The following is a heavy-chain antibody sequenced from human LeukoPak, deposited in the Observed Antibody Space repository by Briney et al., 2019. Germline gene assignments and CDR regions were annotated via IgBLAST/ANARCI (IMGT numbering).Heavy chain of an antibody. Sequence: ASVKVSCKASGYSFTSYYMHWVRQAPGQGLERMGIINPSGGSTSYAQKFQDRVTMTRDTSTSTVYMELSSLRSEDTAVYYCARRETVAGTDYWGQGTLVTVSS. CDR1: GYSFTSYY. CDR3: ARRETVAGTDY. CDR2: INPSGGST. V-gene: IGHV1-46*01. J-gene: IGHJ4*02. D-gene: IGHD6-19*01.